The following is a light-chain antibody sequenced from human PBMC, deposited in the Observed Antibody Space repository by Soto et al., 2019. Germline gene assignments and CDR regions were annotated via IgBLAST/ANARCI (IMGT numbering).Light chain of an antibody. J-gene: IGLJ1*01. Sequence: QSVLTQPASVSGSPGQSITISCTGTSSDVGIYNLVSWYQQHPGKAPKLMIYEVSNRPSGVSNRFSGSKSGNTASLTISGLQAEDEADYYCSSYTSSSTLVVFGTGTKLSVL. CDR3: SSYTSSSTLVV. V-gene: IGLV2-14*02. CDR1: SSDVGIYNL. CDR2: EVS.